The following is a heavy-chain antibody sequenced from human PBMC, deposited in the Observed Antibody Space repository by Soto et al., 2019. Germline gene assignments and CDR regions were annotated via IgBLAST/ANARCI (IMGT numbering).Heavy chain of an antibody. V-gene: IGHV4-59*01. J-gene: IGHJ5*02. D-gene: IGHD6-6*01. Sequence: SETLSFTCTVSGGSISSYYWSWIRQPPGKGLEWIGYIYYSGSTNYNPSLKSRVTISVDTSKNQFSLKLSSVTAADTAVYYCARVLYSSSSRWFDPWGQGTLVTVSS. CDR2: IYYSGST. CDR1: GGSISSYY. CDR3: ARVLYSSSSRWFDP.